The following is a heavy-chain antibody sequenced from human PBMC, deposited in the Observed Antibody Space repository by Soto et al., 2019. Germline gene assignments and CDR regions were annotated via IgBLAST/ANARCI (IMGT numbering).Heavy chain of an antibody. J-gene: IGHJ4*02. D-gene: IGHD3-3*01. CDR2: ISSSSSYI. CDR1: GFTFSSYS. V-gene: IGHV3-21*01. Sequence: EVQLVESGGGLVKPGGSLRLSCAASGFTFSSYSMNWVRQAPGKGLEWVSSISSSSSYIYYADSVKGRFTISRDNAKNSLYLQMNSLRAEETAVYYCARASSGFLEWLYFDYWGQGTLVTVSS. CDR3: ARASSGFLEWLYFDY.